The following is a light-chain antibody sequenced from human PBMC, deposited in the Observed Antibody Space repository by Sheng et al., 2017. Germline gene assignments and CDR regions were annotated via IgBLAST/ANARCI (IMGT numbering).Light chain of an antibody. CDR2: GAS. V-gene: IGKV3-15*01. CDR3: QQYNSWPPWT. J-gene: IGKJ1*01. Sequence: EIVMTQSPVTLSVSPGERATLSCRASQSISSNLAWYQVKPGQAPRLLIYGASTKATGIPARFSGSGSGTEFTLTISSLQSEDFAVYYCQQYNSWPPWTFGQGTKVEIK. CDR1: QSISSN.